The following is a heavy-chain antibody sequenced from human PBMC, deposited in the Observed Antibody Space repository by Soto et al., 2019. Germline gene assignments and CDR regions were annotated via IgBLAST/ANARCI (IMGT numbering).Heavy chain of an antibody. CDR3: ARAHYYDFWSGYYYYGMDV. V-gene: IGHV4-34*01. CDR2: INHSGST. D-gene: IGHD3-3*01. Sequence: QVQLQQWGAGLLKPSETLSLTCAVYGGSFSGYYWSWIRQPPGKGLEWIGEINHSGSTNYNPSLKSRVTISVDTPKNQFSLKLSSVTAADTAVYYCARAHYYDFWSGYYYYGMDVWGQGTTVTVSS. J-gene: IGHJ6*02. CDR1: GGSFSGYY.